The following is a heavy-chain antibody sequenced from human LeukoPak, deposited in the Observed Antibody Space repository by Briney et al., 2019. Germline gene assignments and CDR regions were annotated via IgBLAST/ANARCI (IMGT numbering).Heavy chain of an antibody. V-gene: IGHV4-30-4*01. CDR2: IYYSGST. CDR3: ARTSRTGEPEYFQH. CDR1: GGSISSGDYY. D-gene: IGHD2-8*02. Sequence: PLETLSLTCSVSGGSISSGDYYWSWIRQPPGKGLEWIGYIYYSGSTYYNPSLKSRVTISVDTSENQFSLRLSSVTAADTAVYYCARTSRTGEPEYFQHWGQGTLVTVSS. J-gene: IGHJ1*01.